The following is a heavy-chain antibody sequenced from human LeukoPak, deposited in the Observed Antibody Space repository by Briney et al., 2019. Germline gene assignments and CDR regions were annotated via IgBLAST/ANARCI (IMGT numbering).Heavy chain of an antibody. Sequence: PGGSLRLSCAASGFTFSSSSMNWVRQAPGKGLEWVSYISSGSSTIFYADSVKGRFTISRDNAKNSVYLQMNSLRAEDTAVYYCARAGENWGQGTLVTVSS. CDR2: ISSGSSTI. CDR1: GFTFSSSS. CDR3: ARAGEN. D-gene: IGHD2-21*01. V-gene: IGHV3-48*04. J-gene: IGHJ4*02.